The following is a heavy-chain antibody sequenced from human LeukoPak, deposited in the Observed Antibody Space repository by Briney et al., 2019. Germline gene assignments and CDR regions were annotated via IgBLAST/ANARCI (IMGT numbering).Heavy chain of an antibody. Sequence: PGASVKVSCKASGYTFTGYYMHWVRQAPGQGLEWMGWINPNSGGTNYAQKFQGRVTMTRDTSISTAYMELSRLRSDDTAVYYCARGGFVVVVAATTWFDPWGQGTLVTVSS. J-gene: IGHJ5*02. CDR3: ARGGFVVVVAATTWFDP. CDR1: GYTFTGYY. D-gene: IGHD2-15*01. CDR2: INPNSGGT. V-gene: IGHV1-2*02.